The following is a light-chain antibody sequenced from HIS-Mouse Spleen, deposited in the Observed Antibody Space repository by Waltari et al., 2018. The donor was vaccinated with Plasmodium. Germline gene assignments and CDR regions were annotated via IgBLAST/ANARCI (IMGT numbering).Light chain of an antibody. CDR2: YYSDSDK. CDR1: SDFNVGSYN. J-gene: IGLJ3*02. Sequence: QPVLTQPPSSSASPGESARLTCTLPSDFNVGSYNLYWYQHKPGSPPRYLLYYYSDSDKGQGSGVPSRFSGSKDASANTGILLISGLQSEDEADYYCMIWPSNASGVFGGGTKLTVL. V-gene: IGLV5-37*01. CDR3: MIWPSNASGV.